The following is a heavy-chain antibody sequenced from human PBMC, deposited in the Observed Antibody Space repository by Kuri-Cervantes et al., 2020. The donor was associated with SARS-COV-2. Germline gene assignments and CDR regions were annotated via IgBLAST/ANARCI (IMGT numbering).Heavy chain of an antibody. CDR2: IWYDGENE. V-gene: IGHV3-33*08. D-gene: IGHD3-16*01. CDR3: ARGAANYYYMDD. J-gene: IGHJ6*03. CDR1: GFTFSNYV. Sequence: GESLKISCVASGFTFSNYVIHWVRQAPGKGLEWVAVIWYDGENEYYAGSVKGRFTISRDNSKNTVSLHMNSLRAEDTAMYYCARGAANYYYMDDWGKGTTVTVSS.